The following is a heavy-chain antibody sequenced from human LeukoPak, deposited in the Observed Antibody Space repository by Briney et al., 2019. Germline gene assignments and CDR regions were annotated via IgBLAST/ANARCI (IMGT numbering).Heavy chain of an antibody. CDR3: ASSQLERPYYYYYYGMDV. Sequence: ASVKVSCKASGYTFTSYGISWVRQAPGQGLEWMGWISAYNGSTNYAQKLQGRVTMTTDTSTSTAYMELRSLRSDDTAVYYCASSQLERPYYYYYYGMDVWGQGTTVTVSS. J-gene: IGHJ6*02. D-gene: IGHD1-1*01. CDR1: GYTFTSYG. V-gene: IGHV1-18*01. CDR2: ISAYNGST.